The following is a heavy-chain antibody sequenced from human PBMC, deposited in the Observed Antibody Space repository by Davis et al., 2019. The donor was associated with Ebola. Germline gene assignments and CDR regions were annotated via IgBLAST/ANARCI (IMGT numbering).Heavy chain of an antibody. Sequence: MPSETLSLTCAVSGDSISSAYWWSWLRQPPGKGLEWIGEIYHSGSTNYNPSLKSRVTISVDKSKNQFSLKLSSVTAADTAMYYCARDRGYIAVDAFDIWGQGTVVTVSS. D-gene: IGHD6-19*01. V-gene: IGHV4-4*02. CDR3: ARDRGYIAVDAFDI. CDR2: IYHSGST. J-gene: IGHJ3*02. CDR1: GDSISSAYW.